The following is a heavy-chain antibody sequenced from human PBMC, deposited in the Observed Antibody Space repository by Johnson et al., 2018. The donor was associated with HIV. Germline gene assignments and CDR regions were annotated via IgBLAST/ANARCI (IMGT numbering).Heavy chain of an antibody. D-gene: IGHD6-19*01. V-gene: IGHV3-7*01. Sequence: VQLVESGGGLVQPGGSLRLYCAASGFTFSFYWMSWVRQAPGKGLEWVANIKQDGTEKFYADSVKGRFTISRDNAMNSLYLQMNTVRAEDTAVYYCAKVIAVAGTGAFDIWGQGTMVTVSS. CDR1: GFTFSFYW. CDR3: AKVIAVAGTGAFDI. J-gene: IGHJ3*02. CDR2: IKQDGTEK.